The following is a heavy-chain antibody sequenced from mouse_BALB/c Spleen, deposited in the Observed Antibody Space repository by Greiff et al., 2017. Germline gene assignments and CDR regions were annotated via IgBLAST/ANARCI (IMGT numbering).Heavy chain of an antibody. Sequence: EVQLQQSGPELVKPGASVKISCKASGYTFTDYNMHWVKQSHGKSLEWIGYIYPYNGGTGYNQKFKSKATLTVDNSSSTAYMELRSLTSEDSAVYYCARVHYDYDGYAMDYWGQGTSVTVSS. D-gene: IGHD2-4*01. CDR2: IYPYNGGT. CDR3: ARVHYDYDGYAMDY. V-gene: IGHV1S29*02. J-gene: IGHJ4*01. CDR1: GYTFTDYN.